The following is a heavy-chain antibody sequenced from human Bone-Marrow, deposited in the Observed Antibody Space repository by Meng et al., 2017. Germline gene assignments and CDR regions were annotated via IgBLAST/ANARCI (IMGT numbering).Heavy chain of an antibody. V-gene: IGHV4-4*02. CDR1: GASVSSGYW. Sequence: VQVQEQGPGMVNTSGTLSLTCGVSGASVSSGYWWTWVRQPPGKGLEWIGEFHHSGTTNYNPSLRSRVTISVDTSKNQFSLRLTSVTAADTAVYYCAASSGWYRIDSWGQGTLVTVSS. D-gene: IGHD6-19*01. CDR3: AASSGWYRIDS. CDR2: FHHSGTT. J-gene: IGHJ4*02.